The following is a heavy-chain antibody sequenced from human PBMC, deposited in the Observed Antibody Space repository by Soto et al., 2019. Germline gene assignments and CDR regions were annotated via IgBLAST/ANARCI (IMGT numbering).Heavy chain of an antibody. CDR2: IYYSGST. CDR3: ARGGIVVVPAAITNNWFDP. D-gene: IGHD2-2*02. J-gene: IGHJ5*02. Sequence: PSETLSLTCTVSGGSISSYYWSWIRQPPGKGLEWIGYIYYSGSTNYNPSLKSRVTISVDTSKNQFSLKLSSVTAADTAVYYCARGGIVVVPAAITNNWFDPWGQGTLVTVSS. V-gene: IGHV4-59*12. CDR1: GGSISSYY.